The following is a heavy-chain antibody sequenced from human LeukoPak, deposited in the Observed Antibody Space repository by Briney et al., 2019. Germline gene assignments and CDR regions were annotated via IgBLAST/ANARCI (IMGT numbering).Heavy chain of an antibody. Sequence: GGSLRLSCAASGFTFGDCGMSWVRQAPGKGLEWVSGINWNGGSPRYADSVKGRFTISRDNAKNTLYLQMNSLRAEDTAVYYCAKDKEYSSSSGLDYWGQGTLVTVSS. CDR2: INWNGGSP. CDR3: AKDKEYSSSSGLDY. CDR1: GFTFGDCG. D-gene: IGHD6-6*01. J-gene: IGHJ4*02. V-gene: IGHV3-20*04.